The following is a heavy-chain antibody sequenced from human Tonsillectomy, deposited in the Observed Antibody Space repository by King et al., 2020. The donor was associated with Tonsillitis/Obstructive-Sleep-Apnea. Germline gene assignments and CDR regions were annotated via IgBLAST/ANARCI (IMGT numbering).Heavy chain of an antibody. Sequence: VQLVESGGGLVKPGGSLRLSCAASGFTFSYDWMSWVRQAPGKGLEWDGGIQNNTDVGVTEYAEPVKGRFTISSDKSKKTLDTQMNSLKTGDTAVYYCTTDSRSIAAPHMDVWGKGTTVTVSS. CDR2: IQNNTDVGVT. D-gene: IGHD6-13*01. CDR1: GFTFSYDW. J-gene: IGHJ6*03. CDR3: TTDSRSIAAPHMDV. V-gene: IGHV3-15*01.